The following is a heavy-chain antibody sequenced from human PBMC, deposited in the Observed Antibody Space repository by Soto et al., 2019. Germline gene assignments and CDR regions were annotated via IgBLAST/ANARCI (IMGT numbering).Heavy chain of an antibody. CDR3: ARDLKGHLGLHRNDS. V-gene: IGHV1-69*08. CDR2: IIPILGIA. J-gene: IGHJ4*02. Sequence: QVQLVQSGGEVKKPGSSVMVSCKASGGTFSSYTISWVRQAPGQGLEWMGRIIPILGIANYAQKCQGRATNNAEKSTSTDYMELSSLSSEDTAVYYCARDLKGHLGLHRNDSWGQGTLVTVSS. D-gene: IGHD4-4*01. CDR1: GGTFSSYT.